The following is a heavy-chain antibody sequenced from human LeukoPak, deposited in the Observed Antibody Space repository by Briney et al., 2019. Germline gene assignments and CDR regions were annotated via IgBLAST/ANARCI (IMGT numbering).Heavy chain of an antibody. CDR1: GGTFSSYA. Sequence: SVKVSCKASGGTFSSYAISWVRQAPGQGLEWMGRIIPIFGTANYAQKFQGRVTITTDESTSTAYMELSSLRSEDTAVYYCAREEGYYSGSYHLDYRGQGTLVTVSS. CDR2: IIPIFGTA. D-gene: IGHD1-26*01. V-gene: IGHV1-69*05. CDR3: AREEGYYSGSYHLDY. J-gene: IGHJ4*02.